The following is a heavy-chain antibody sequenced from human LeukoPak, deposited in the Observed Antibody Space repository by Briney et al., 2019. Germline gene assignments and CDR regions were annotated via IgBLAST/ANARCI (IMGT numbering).Heavy chain of an antibody. D-gene: IGHD6-25*01. V-gene: IGHV3-33*08. CDR1: GFSLSDYY. CDR2: IWNDGSKK. J-gene: IGHJ3*02. CDR3: ARDSGHAFDI. Sequence: GGSLRLSCAASGFSLSDYYMSWVRQTPGKGLEWVAVIWNDGSKKYYGDSVKGRFTISRDTSKNTLYLQMNSLRAEDTAVYYCARDSGHAFDIWGQGTMVTVSS.